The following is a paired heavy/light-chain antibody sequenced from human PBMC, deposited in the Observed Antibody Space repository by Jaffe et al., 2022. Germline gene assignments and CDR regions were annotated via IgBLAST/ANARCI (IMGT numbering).Light chain of an antibody. CDR2: LGS. Sequence: DIVMTQSPLSLPVTPGEPASISCRSSQSLLHSNGYNYLDWYLQKPGQSPQLLIYLGSNRASGVPDRFSGSGSGTDFTLKISRVEPEDVGVYYCMQAVQTLRTFGQGTKLEIK. CDR1: QSLLHSNGYNY. J-gene: IGKJ2*01. CDR3: MQAVQTLRT. V-gene: IGKV2-28*01.
Heavy chain of an antibody. D-gene: IGHD3-10*01. CDR3: ASPYYYTSGTWG. CDR1: GVSISTTNW. J-gene: IGHJ4*02. Sequence: QVQLQESGPGLVKPSGTLSLTCAVSGVSISTTNWWSWIRQPPGKGLEWIGETYHSGTTNYNPSLKSRVTISMDKSKNQFSLTLTSVTAADTAVYYCASPYYYTSGTWGWGQGILITVSS. V-gene: IGHV4-4*02. CDR2: TYHSGTT.